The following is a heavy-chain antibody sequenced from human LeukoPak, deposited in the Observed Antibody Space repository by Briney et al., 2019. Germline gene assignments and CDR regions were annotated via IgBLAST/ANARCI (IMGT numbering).Heavy chain of an antibody. CDR2: IDPSDSYT. V-gene: IGHV5-10-1*01. D-gene: IGHD4-11*01. Sequence: GESLKISCKGSGYSFTSYWITWVRQMPGKGLEWMGRIDPSDSYTNYSPSFQGHVTISADKSISTAYLHWSSLKASDTAMYYCARPKTRYSNYAFDIWGQGTMVTVSS. J-gene: IGHJ3*02. CDR1: GYSFTSYW. CDR3: ARPKTRYSNYAFDI.